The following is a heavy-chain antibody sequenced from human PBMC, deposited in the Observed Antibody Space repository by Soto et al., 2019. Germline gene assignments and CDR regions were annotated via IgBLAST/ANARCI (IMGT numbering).Heavy chain of an antibody. Sequence: ASVKVSCKASGYTFTSYAMHWVRQAPGQRLEWMGWINAGNGNTNYAQKLQGRVTMTTDTSTSTAYMELRSLRSDDTAVYYCARDRRYQLPLYGMDVWGQGTTVTVSS. CDR3: ARDRRYQLPLYGMDV. D-gene: IGHD2-2*01. CDR2: INAGNGNT. V-gene: IGHV1-3*01. J-gene: IGHJ6*02. CDR1: GYTFTSYA.